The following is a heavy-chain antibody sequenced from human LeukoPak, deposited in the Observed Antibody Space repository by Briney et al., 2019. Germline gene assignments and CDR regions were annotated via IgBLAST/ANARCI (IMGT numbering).Heavy chain of an antibody. J-gene: IGHJ5*02. CDR3: ARDRTPQYQLLHPRTSSFDP. V-gene: IGHV1-46*01. CDR2: INPSGDPT. CDR1: GYTFTSYY. Sequence: ASVKVSCKASGYTFTSYYMHWVRQAPGQGLEWVGIINPSGDPTTYAQKFQGRVTMTSDMSTSTVYMELSSLRAEDTAVYYCARDRTPQYQLLHPRTSSFDPWGQGTLVTVSS. D-gene: IGHD2-2*01.